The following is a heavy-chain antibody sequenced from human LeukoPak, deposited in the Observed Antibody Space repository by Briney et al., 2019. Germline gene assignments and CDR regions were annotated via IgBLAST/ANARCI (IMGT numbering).Heavy chain of an antibody. CDR2: IYSSGND. V-gene: IGHV4-59*02. D-gene: IGHD3/OR15-3a*01. J-gene: IGHJ4*02. CDR1: GVSVNTYY. CDR3: AKGLDSWGY. Sequence: PAETLSLTCTVSGVSVNTYYWSCIRQPPGKGREWMGYIYSSGNDNYKPSLKCRVPMSVDPSQNQFSLNLSSVTAADRAVYFCAKGLDSWGYWGPGNLVTVSS.